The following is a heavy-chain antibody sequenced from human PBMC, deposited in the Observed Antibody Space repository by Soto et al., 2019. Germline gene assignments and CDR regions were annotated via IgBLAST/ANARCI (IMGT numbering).Heavy chain of an antibody. Sequence: EVQLLESGGGLVQPGGSLRLSCAASGFTFSSYAMSWVRQAPGKGLEWLAGITFRGDYTYYADSVKGRFTLSRDNSRNRLDLQMNSLTFEDTALYYCAKLGTMGGCDYWGQGTLLTVSS. J-gene: IGHJ4*02. CDR2: ITFRGDYT. CDR3: AKLGTMGGCDY. D-gene: IGHD1-26*01. CDR1: GFTFSSYA. V-gene: IGHV3-23*01.